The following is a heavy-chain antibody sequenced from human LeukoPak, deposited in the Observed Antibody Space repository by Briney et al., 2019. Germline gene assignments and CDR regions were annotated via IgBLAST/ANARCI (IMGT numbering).Heavy chain of an antibody. D-gene: IGHD6-13*01. Sequence: SETLSLTCTVSGGSISGSSYYWGWIRQPPGRGLEWIGSIYYSGSTYYNPSLTSRVTISVDTSKNQFSLKLSSVTAADTAVYYCARDHRYSSSWYGHWYDPWGQGTLVTVSS. CDR2: IYYSGST. J-gene: IGHJ5*02. V-gene: IGHV4-39*07. CDR1: GGSISGSSYY. CDR3: ARDHRYSSSWYGHWYDP.